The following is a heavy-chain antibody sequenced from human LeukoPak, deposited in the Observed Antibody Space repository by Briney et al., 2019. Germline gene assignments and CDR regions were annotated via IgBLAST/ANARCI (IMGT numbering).Heavy chain of an antibody. CDR3: ARAKVTNDY. Sequence: GGSLRLPCAASGFTLGSYWMSWVRQAPGKGLEWVANINEDGSEKYYVDSVKGRFTISRDNAKNSLYLQMNSLGAEDTAVYYCARAKVTNDYWGQGTLVTVSS. J-gene: IGHJ4*02. D-gene: IGHD4-17*01. CDR2: INEDGSEK. V-gene: IGHV3-7*03. CDR1: GFTLGSYW.